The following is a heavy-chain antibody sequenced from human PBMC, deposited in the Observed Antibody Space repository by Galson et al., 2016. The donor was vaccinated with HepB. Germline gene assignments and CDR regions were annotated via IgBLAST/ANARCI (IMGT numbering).Heavy chain of an antibody. CDR2: ISGYDGTT. D-gene: IGHD7-27*01. CDR1: GYTFTTFG. CDR3: ARSGDGNWFET. V-gene: IGHV1-18*04. J-gene: IGHJ5*02. Sequence: SVKVSCKASGYTFTTFGIAWVRRAPGQGLEWMGWISGYDGTTHYAQNPQGRTTMTADTSTTTVHMELRSLRSDDTAMYYCARSGDGNWFETWGQGTLVTVSS.